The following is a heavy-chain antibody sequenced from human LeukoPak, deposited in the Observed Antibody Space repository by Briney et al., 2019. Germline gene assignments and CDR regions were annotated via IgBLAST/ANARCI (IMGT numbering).Heavy chain of an antibody. V-gene: IGHV1-8*03. CDR3: ARAACRTNGVCYFFDY. D-gene: IGHD2-8*01. Sequence: GASVKVSCKASGYTFTSYDINWVRQATGQGLEWMGWVNPNSGNTGYAQKFQGRVTITRNTSISTAYMELSSLRSEDMAVYYCARAACRTNGVCYFFDYWGQGTLVTVSS. CDR2: VNPNSGNT. J-gene: IGHJ4*02. CDR1: GYTFTSYD.